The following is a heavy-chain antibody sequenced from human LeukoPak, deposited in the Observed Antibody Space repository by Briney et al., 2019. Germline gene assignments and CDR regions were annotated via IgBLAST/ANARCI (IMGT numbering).Heavy chain of an antibody. J-gene: IGHJ4*02. V-gene: IGHV1-46*01. CDR3: ARAPRMATIDY. CDR2: INPSGGST. CDR1: GGTFSSYV. Sequence: ASVKVSCKASGGTFSSYVISWVRQAPGQGLEWMGIINPSGGSTSYAQKFQGRVTMTRDMSTSTVYMELSSLRSEDTAVYYCARAPRMATIDYWGQGTLVTVSS. D-gene: IGHD5-24*01.